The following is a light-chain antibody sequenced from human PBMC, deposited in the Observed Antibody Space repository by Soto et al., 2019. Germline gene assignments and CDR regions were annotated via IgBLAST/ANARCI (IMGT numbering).Light chain of an antibody. Sequence: QSVLTQPASVSGSPGQTIIMSCTGTSSDIGGSNSVSWYQQHPDKAPKLILFDVSHRPSKIPDRFSGSKSGNTASLTISGVQAEDEADYYCSSYSTSGTLVVFGGGTKLTVL. CDR3: SSYSTSGTLVV. CDR2: DVS. J-gene: IGLJ3*02. CDR1: SSDIGGSNS. V-gene: IGLV2-14*01.